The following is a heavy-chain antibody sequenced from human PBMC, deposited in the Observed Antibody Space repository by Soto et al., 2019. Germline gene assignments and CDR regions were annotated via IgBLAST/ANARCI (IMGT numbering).Heavy chain of an antibody. V-gene: IGHV1-18*01. CDR2: ISAYNGNT. Sequence: QVQLVQSGAEVKKPGTSVKVSCKASGYTFTSYGISWVRQAPGQGLEWMGWISAYNGNTNYAQQLQGRVTMTTDTSTSTAYMELRTLRSDDPAVYLCATLDSSAPDSEYWGQGTLVTVSS. J-gene: IGHJ4*02. CDR1: GYTFTSYG. D-gene: IGHD3-22*01. CDR3: ATLDSSAPDSEY.